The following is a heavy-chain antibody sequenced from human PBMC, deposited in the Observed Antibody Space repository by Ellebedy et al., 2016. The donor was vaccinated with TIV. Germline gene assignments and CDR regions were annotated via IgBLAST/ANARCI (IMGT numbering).Heavy chain of an antibody. CDR1: GFTVSSDP. D-gene: IGHD6-19*01. CDR2: IFNDDRT. CDR3: ARGRQWLIFDS. V-gene: IGHV3-53*01. J-gene: IGHJ4*02. Sequence: PGGSLRLSCAASGFTVSSDPMGWVRQAPGKGLDYVSVIFNDDRTNYADSVKGRFSISSDNGKNTLYLQMDSLRAEDTGIYFCARGRQWLIFDSWGLGTLVTVSS.